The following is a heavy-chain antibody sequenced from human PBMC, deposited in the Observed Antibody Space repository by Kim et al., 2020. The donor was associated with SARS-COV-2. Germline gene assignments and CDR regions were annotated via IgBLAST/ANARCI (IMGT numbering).Heavy chain of an antibody. CDR1: GYSFTSYW. J-gene: IGHJ4*02. D-gene: IGHD3-22*01. V-gene: IGHV5-51*01. CDR3: ARHVAYYDFSGQRGVYFDY. CDR2: MYPGDSDA. Sequence: GESLKISCQGSGYSFTSYWVAWVRQMPGKGLEWMGIMYPGDSDARYSPSFQGQVTISADKSTNTAYLQWRSLKASDTAMYYCARHVAYYDFSGQRGVYFDYWGQGTLVTVSS.